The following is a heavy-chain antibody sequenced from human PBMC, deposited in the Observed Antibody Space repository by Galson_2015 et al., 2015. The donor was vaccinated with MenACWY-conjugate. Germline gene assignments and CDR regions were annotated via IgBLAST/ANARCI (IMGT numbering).Heavy chain of an antibody. CDR2: INPNSGGT. Sequence: VKVSCKASGYTFTGYYLHWVRQAPGQGLEWMGWINPNSGGTNYAQKVQGWVTMTRDTSISTAYMELSRLRSDDTAVYYCARAYPIAAAGRHYYGMDVWGQGTTVTVSS. CDR1: GYTFTGYY. J-gene: IGHJ6*02. D-gene: IGHD6-13*01. V-gene: IGHV1-2*04. CDR3: ARAYPIAAAGRHYYGMDV.